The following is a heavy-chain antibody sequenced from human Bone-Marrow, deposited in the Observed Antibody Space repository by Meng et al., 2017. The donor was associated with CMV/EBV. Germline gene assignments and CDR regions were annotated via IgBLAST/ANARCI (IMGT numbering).Heavy chain of an antibody. D-gene: IGHD6-19*01. Sequence: SVKVSCKASGGTFTSYTISWVRQAPGQGLEWMGRIIPILGIANYAQKFQGRVTITADKSTSTAYMELSSLRSEDTAVYYRARDRGIAVAGKGYYGMDVWGQGTTVTVSS. CDR2: IIPILGIA. CDR1: GGTFTSYT. J-gene: IGHJ6*02. V-gene: IGHV1-69*04. CDR3: ARDRGIAVAGKGYYGMDV.